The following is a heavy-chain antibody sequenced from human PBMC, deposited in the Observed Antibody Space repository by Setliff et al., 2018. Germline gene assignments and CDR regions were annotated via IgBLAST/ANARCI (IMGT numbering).Heavy chain of an antibody. D-gene: IGHD6-13*01. CDR2: IYHSGST. V-gene: IGHV4-38-2*02. Sequence: ETLSLTCTVSGYSISSGYYWGWIRQPPGKGLEWIGSIYHSGSTYYNPPLKGRVTISVDTSKNQFSLKLSSVTAADMAVYYCARGGRGSSMTWGQGTMVTVSS. CDR1: GYSISSGYY. CDR3: ARGGRGSSMT. J-gene: IGHJ3*01.